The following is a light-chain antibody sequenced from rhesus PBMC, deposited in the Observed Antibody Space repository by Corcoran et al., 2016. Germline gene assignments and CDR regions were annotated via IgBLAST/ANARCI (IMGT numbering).Light chain of an antibody. CDR2: EAS. Sequence: DIQMTQSPSSLSASVGDRVTITCRTSYNVNNYLNWYQQKPGKAPKLLSYEASTLQRGVPSRFSGGGSRTVYTFTISSLQPEDVATYYCQHGYGTPLSFGGGTKVEI. CDR1: YNVNNY. J-gene: IGKJ4*01. V-gene: IGKV1-74*01. CDR3: QHGYGTPLS.